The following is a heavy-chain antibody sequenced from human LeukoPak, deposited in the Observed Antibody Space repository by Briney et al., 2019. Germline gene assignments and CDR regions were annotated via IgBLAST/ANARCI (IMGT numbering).Heavy chain of an antibody. J-gene: IGHJ3*02. D-gene: IGHD6-13*01. Sequence: GGSPRLSCAASGFTFSSYAMHWVRQAPGKGLEWVAVISYDGSNKYYADSVKGRFTISRDNSKNTLYLQMNSLRAEDTAVYYCARTLTAADAFDIWGQGTMVTVSS. CDR2: ISYDGSNK. CDR1: GFTFSSYA. CDR3: ARTLTAADAFDI. V-gene: IGHV3-30-3*01.